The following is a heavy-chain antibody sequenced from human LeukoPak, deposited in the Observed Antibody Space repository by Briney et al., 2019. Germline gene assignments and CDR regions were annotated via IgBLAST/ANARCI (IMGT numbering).Heavy chain of an antibody. CDR3: AKQSAGSAAWYSLHYDF. Sequence: PGGSLRLSCAASGFTVSDSFMTWVRQAPGKGLEWVSSVDGGGGGTYYADSVKGRFTISRDNSKDTLYLQMNGLRAEDTAVYFCAKQSAGSAAWYSLHYDFWGQGTLVTVSS. V-gene: IGHV3-23*01. CDR1: GFTVSDSF. J-gene: IGHJ4*02. D-gene: IGHD6-13*01. CDR2: VDGGGGGT.